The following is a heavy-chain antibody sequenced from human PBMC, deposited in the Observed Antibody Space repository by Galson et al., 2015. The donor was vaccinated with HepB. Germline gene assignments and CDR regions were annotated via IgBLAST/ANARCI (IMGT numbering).Heavy chain of an antibody. CDR2: ISSSSNTI. V-gene: IGHV3-48*02. Sequence: SLRLSCAASGFTFSSYSMNWFRQAPGKGLEWLSYISSSSNTIYYADSVEGRFTISRDNAKNSLYLQMSTLRDEDSAVYYCARDGDSGIGSDYWGQGTLVTVSS. D-gene: IGHD6-19*01. J-gene: IGHJ4*02. CDR3: ARDGDSGIGSDY. CDR1: GFTFSSYS.